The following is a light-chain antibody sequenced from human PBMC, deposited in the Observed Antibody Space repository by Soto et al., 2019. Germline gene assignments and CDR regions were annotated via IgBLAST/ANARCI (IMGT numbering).Light chain of an antibody. V-gene: IGKV4-1*01. CDR1: NTIASSSGKQNH. J-gene: IGKJ2*01. CDR3: HQYDSAPYT. Sequence: DIVVTQSPDSLALSLGERATMKCRSSNTIASSSGKQNHLAWYQQNAGQPPKLLFYWASARHSGVSTRFNGSGSGTDFTLTIGNLQAEDVAMYYCHQYDSAPYTIGQGTNLEI. CDR2: WAS.